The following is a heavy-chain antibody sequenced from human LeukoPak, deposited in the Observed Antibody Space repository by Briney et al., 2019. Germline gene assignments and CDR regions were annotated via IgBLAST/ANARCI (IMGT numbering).Heavy chain of an antibody. V-gene: IGHV4-4*07. J-gene: IGHJ4*02. Sequence: SETLSLTCTVSGGAISGYYWRWLRQPAGKGLEWLGRVYSSGRTKYNPSLERRVNMSVDTSKNQFSLKLNFVTAADTAVNYCARVGSGYDFFDYWGQGTLVTVSS. CDR1: GGAISGYY. D-gene: IGHD3/OR15-3a*01. CDR2: VYSSGRT. CDR3: ARVGSGYDFFDY.